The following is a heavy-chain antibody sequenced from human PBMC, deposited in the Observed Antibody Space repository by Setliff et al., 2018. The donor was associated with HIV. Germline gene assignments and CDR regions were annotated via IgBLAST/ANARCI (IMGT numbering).Heavy chain of an antibody. Sequence: SETLSLTCYVTDDPISSYYWSWVRQPAGKGLEWIGRLYVSGSTNYNPSLKSRVTVSVDTSKNQFSLRLRSVTAADTAVYYCARGLLDRSGHRSDCFDSWGRGTPVTVSS. CDR3: ARGLLDRSGHRSDCFDS. D-gene: IGHD3-22*01. CDR1: DDPISSYY. J-gene: IGHJ5*01. CDR2: LYVSGST. V-gene: IGHV4-4*07.